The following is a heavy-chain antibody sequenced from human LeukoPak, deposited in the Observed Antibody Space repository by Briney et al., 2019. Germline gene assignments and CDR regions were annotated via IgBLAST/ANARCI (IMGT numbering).Heavy chain of an antibody. D-gene: IGHD2-15*01. J-gene: IGHJ4*02. CDR2: INPAGSET. CDR3: ARFGYVAAVDV. CDR1: GFSFSAYW. V-gene: IGHV3-7*01. Sequence: GGSLRLSCAASGFSFSAYWMTWVRPAPGTGLGWVANINPAGSETYYVDPVKGRFSISRDNAKNLVYRQMNSLRAEDTAVYHCARFGYVAAVDVWGQGTPVTVSS.